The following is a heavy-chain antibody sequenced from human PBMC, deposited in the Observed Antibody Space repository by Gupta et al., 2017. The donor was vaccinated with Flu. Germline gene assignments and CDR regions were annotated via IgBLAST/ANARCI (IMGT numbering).Heavy chain of an antibody. D-gene: IGHD4-17*01. CDR1: GFTVRDYY. CDR3: VRANYGFDY. J-gene: IGHJ4*02. Sequence: SGFTVRDYYMAWIRQAPGKGLEWVAYIVGGGSPVYYADSVKGRFTISRDNAKNSLNLQMNSLRAEDTAVYYCVRANYGFDYWGQVTLVTVSS. V-gene: IGHV3-11*01. CDR2: IVGGGSPV.